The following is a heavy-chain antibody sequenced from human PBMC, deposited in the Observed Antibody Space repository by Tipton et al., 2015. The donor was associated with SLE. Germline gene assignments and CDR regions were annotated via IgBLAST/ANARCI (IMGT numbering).Heavy chain of an antibody. D-gene: IGHD6-19*01. CDR1: GFTFSSYS. CDR3: TTEFSSGWFFDY. V-gene: IGHV3-20*04. J-gene: IGHJ4*02. Sequence: SLRLSCAASGFTFSSYSMNWVRQAPGKGLEWVSGINWNGGSTGYADSVKGRFTISRDNAKNSLYLQMNSLKTEDTAVYYCTTEFSSGWFFDYWGQGTLVTVSS. CDR2: INWNGGST.